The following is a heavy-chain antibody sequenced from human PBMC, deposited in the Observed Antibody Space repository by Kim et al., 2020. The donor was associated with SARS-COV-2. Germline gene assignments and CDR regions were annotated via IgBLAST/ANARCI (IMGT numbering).Heavy chain of an antibody. CDR2: IKGDGRDA. V-gene: IGHV3-74*01. CDR1: GFTFSNDW. CDR3: VREGGDHSTYHY. J-gene: IGHJ4*02. Sequence: GGSLRLSCVASGFTFSNDWMHWVRRAPGKGLVWVSNIKGDGRDASYADSVKGRFTISRDNAKNTLYLQMNSLRVEDTAVYYCVREGGDHSTYHYWGQGTLVTVSS. D-gene: IGHD2-15*01.